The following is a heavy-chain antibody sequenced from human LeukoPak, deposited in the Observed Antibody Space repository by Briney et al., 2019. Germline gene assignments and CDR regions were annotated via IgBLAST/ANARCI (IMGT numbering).Heavy chain of an antibody. CDR2: IIPIVGTA. D-gene: IGHD3-9*01. V-gene: IGHV1-69*13. J-gene: IGHJ4*02. Sequence: SVKVSCKASGYTFTVFYMHWVRHAPEQRLERMGGIIPIVGTANYAQKFQGRVTITADESTSTAYMELSSLRSEDTAVYYCGTNRGNLRYFDWLQHNYWGQGTLVTVSS. CDR3: GTNRGNLRYFDWLQHNY. CDR1: GYTFTVFY.